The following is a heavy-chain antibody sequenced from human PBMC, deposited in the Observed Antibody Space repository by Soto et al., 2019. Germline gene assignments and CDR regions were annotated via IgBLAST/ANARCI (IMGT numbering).Heavy chain of an antibody. J-gene: IGHJ6*03. V-gene: IGHV3-33*01. CDR3: ARAVTMVRGVYYYYYYYMDV. D-gene: IGHD3-10*01. Sequence: GGSLRLSCAASGFTFSSYGMHWVRQAPGKGLEWVAVIWYDGSNKYYADSVKGRFTISRDNSKNTLYLQMNSLRAEDTAVYYCARAVTMVRGVYYYYYYYMDVWGKGTTVTVSS. CDR2: IWYDGSNK. CDR1: GFTFSSYG.